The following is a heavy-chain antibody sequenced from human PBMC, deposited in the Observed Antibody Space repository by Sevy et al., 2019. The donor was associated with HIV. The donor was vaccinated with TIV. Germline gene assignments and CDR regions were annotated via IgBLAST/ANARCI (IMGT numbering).Heavy chain of an antibody. J-gene: IGHJ4*02. D-gene: IGHD2-21*01. CDR2: ISSSSSYI. CDR1: GFTFSSYS. V-gene: IGHV3-21*01. CDR3: ARGRYNYGEIYFDF. Sequence: GGSLRLSCAASGFTFSSYSMNWVRQAPGKGLEWVSSISSSSSYIYYADSVKGRFTISRDNAKNSLYLQMNSLRAEDTAVYYCARGRYNYGEIYFDFWGQGSLVTVSS.